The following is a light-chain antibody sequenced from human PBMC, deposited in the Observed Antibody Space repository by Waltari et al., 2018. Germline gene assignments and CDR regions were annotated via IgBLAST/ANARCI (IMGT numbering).Light chain of an antibody. Sequence: QSALTQPASVSGSPGQSITISCTGTSSDVGGYNYVSWYQQHPGKATKLMIYDVSNLPSAVSDRFSCSKSGNTASRTISGLRAEDEADYCCSSYTRSSTWVCGGGTKRTVL. J-gene: IGLJ3*02. CDR2: DVS. CDR1: SSDVGGYNY. V-gene: IGLV2-14*03. CDR3: SSYTRSSTWV.